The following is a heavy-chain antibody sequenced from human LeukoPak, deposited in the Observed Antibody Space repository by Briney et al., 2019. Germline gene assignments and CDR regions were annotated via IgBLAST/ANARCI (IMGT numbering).Heavy chain of an antibody. V-gene: IGHV3-30-3*01. D-gene: IGHD6-13*01. Sequence: GGSLRLSCAASGFTFRNYAMHWVRQAPGKGLEWVAIISYDGTNKNYADSVKGRFTISRDNSKNTLYLQMNSLRAEDTAVYYCARDLVGYPGEFGAFDIWGQGTMVTVSS. CDR1: GFTFRNYA. J-gene: IGHJ3*02. CDR3: ARDLVGYPGEFGAFDI. CDR2: ISYDGTNK.